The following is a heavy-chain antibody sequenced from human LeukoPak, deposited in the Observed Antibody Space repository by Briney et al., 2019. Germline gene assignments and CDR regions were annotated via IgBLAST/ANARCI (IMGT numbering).Heavy chain of an antibody. J-gene: IGHJ5*02. CDR2: IYPGDSDT. CDR3: ARWYNWNDGGSWFDP. Sequence: GESLKISCKGSGYSFTSYWIGWVRQMPGKGLEWMGIIYPGDSDTRYSPSFQGQVTISADKSISTAYLQWSSLKASDTAMYYCARWYNWNDGGSWFDPWGQGTLVTVSS. D-gene: IGHD1-1*01. CDR1: GYSFTSYW. V-gene: IGHV5-51*01.